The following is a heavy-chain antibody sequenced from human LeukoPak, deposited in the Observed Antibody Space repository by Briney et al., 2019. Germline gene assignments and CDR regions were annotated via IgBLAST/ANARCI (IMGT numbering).Heavy chain of an antibody. J-gene: IGHJ4*02. D-gene: IGHD4-17*01. CDR3: ARGRRAVTFDY. Sequence: PSETLSLTCTVSGGSISSSSYYWGWIRQPPGKGLEWIGSIYYSGSTYYNPSLKSRVTISVDTSKNQFSLKLSSVTAADTAVYYCARGRRAVTFDYWGQGTLVTVSS. CDR1: GGSISSSSYY. V-gene: IGHV4-39*01. CDR2: IYYSGST.